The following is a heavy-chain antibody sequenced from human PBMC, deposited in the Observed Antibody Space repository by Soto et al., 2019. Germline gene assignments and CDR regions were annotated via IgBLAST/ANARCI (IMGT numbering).Heavy chain of an antibody. CDR2: ISWNSGSI. J-gene: IGHJ4*02. V-gene: IGHV3-9*01. CDR3: AKDIERSSGWFDYFDY. CDR1: GFTFDDYA. Sequence: DVQLVESGGGLVQPGRSLRLSCAASGFTFDDYAMHWVRQAPGKGLEWVSGISWNSGSIGYADSVKGRFTISRDNAKNSLYLQMNSLRAEDTALYYCAKDIERSSGWFDYFDYWGQGTLVTVSS. D-gene: IGHD6-19*01.